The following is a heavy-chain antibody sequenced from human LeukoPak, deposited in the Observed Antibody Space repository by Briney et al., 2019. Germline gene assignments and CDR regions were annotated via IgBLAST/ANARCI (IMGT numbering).Heavy chain of an antibody. CDR1: GFTFSSYW. D-gene: IGHD3-22*01. CDR2: IHSDGSST. V-gene: IGHV3-74*01. J-gene: IGHJ4*02. CDR3: ARSGWPYYFDY. Sequence: GGSLRLSCAASGFTFSSYWMHWVRQAPGKGLVWVSRIHSDGSSTSYADSVRGRFTISRDDAKSTLYLQMNSLRAEDTAVYYCARSGWPYYFDYWGQGTLVTVSA.